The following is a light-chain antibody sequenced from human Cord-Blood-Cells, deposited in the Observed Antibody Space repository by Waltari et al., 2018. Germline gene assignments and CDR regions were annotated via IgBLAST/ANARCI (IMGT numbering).Light chain of an antibody. CDR1: QSISSY. J-gene: IGKJ4*01. CDR2: AAS. CDR3: QQSYSSLA. Sequence: DIQMTQSPFSLSASVGDRVTITCRASQSISSYLNWYQQKQGKAPKPLIYAASSLQTGVPSRFSGSGSGTDFALTIISLQPEDFATYYCQQSYSSLAFGGGTKVEIK. V-gene: IGKV1-39*01.